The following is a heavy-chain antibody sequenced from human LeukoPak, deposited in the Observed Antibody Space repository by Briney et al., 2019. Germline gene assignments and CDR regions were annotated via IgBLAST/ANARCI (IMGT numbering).Heavy chain of an antibody. D-gene: IGHD2-2*01. CDR3: AREYSVPAAPNWFDP. J-gene: IGHJ5*02. V-gene: IGHV1-2*02. Sequence: ASVKVSCKASGYTFTGYYMHWVRQAPGQGLEWMGWINPNSGGTNYAQKFQGRATMTRDTSISTAYMELSRLRSDDTAVYYCAREYSVPAAPNWFDPWGQGTLVTVSS. CDR2: INPNSGGT. CDR1: GYTFTGYY.